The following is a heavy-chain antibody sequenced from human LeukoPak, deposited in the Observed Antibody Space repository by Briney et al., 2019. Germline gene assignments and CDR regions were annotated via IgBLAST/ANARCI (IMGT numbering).Heavy chain of an antibody. D-gene: IGHD6-19*01. Sequence: PGGSLRLSCAASGFTFSSYAMSWVRQAPGKGLEWVSAISGSGGSTYYADSVKGRFTISRDNSKNTLYLQMNSLRAEDTAVYYCAKDEEQWLVHDAFDVWGQGTMVTVSS. J-gene: IGHJ3*01. CDR1: GFTFSSYA. CDR3: AKDEEQWLVHDAFDV. V-gene: IGHV3-23*01. CDR2: ISGSGGST.